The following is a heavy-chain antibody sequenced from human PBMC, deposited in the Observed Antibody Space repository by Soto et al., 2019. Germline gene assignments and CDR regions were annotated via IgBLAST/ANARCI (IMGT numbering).Heavy chain of an antibody. V-gene: IGHV4-34*01. CDR2: INPGGST. J-gene: IGHJ4*02. CDR3: TTARPGYSYAPG. D-gene: IGHD5-18*01. CDR1: GGSFSGYY. Sequence: SETLSLTCAVYGGSFSGYYWTWIRQPPGTGLEWIGEINPGGSTYYNPSLKSRVTISVDRSKNQFSLKLSSVTAADTAVYYCTTARPGYSYAPGWGQGTLVTVSS.